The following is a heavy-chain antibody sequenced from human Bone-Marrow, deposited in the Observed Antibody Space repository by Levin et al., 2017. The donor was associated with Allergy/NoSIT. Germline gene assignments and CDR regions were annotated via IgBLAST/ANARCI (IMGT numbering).Heavy chain of an antibody. CDR2: FSYDGNNE. V-gene: IGHV3-30*03. Sequence: PGGSLRLSCVGSGFTFSNHGIHWVRQAPGKGLEWVSVFSYDGNNEYYADSVKGRFTMSRDNSKNTVYLQISSLRAEDTALYYCARAGGSHRHDFDSWGQGSPVTVSS. CDR3: ARAGGSHRHDFDS. J-gene: IGHJ4*02. D-gene: IGHD1-1*01. CDR1: GFTFSNHG.